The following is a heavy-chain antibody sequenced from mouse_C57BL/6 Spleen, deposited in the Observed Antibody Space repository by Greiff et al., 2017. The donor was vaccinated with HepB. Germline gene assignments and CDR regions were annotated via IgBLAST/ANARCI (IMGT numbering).Heavy chain of an antibody. J-gene: IGHJ2*01. CDR1: GYTFTSYW. D-gene: IGHD2-4*01. CDR3: ARKRALYYDYDGVYFDN. CDR2: IDPSDSYT. V-gene: IGHV1-50*01. Sequence: QVQLQQPGAELVKPGASVKLSCKASGYTFTSYWMQWVKQRPGQGLEWIGEIDPSDSYTNYNQKFKGKATLTVDKSASTAYMQLSSLTSEDSAVYYCARKRALYYDYDGVYFDNWGQGTTLTVSS.